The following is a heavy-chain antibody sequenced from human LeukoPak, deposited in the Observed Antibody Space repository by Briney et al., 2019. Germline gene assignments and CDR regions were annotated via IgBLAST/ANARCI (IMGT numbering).Heavy chain of an antibody. V-gene: IGHV3-23*01. Sequence: GGSLRLSCAASGFTFSNYAMSWVRQAPGKGLEWVSDISGSGDSTNYADSVKGRFTISRDNSKNTLYLQMNSLRAEDTAVYYCAKDSYDFTPRYYFDYWGQGTLVTVSS. J-gene: IGHJ4*02. CDR2: ISGSGDST. D-gene: IGHD3/OR15-3a*01. CDR3: AKDSYDFTPRYYFDY. CDR1: GFTFSNYA.